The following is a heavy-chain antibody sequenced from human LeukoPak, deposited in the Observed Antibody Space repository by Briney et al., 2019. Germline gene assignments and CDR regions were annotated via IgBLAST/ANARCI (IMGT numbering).Heavy chain of an antibody. CDR2: INHSGST. CDR3: ARGRTTGPYGY. D-gene: IGHD1-14*01. Sequence: SETLSLTCAVYGGSFSGYYWSWIRQPPGKGLEWIGEINHSGSTNYNPSLKSRVTISVDTSKSQFSLKLSSVTAADTAVYYCARGRTTGPYGYWGQGTLVTVSS. CDR1: GGSFSGYY. J-gene: IGHJ4*02. V-gene: IGHV4-34*01.